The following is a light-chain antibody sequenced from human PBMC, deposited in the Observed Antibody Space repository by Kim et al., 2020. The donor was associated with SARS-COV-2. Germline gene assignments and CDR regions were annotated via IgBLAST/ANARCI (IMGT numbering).Light chain of an antibody. CDR3: QVWDISSDHPV. J-gene: IGLJ2*01. V-gene: IGLV3-21*04. Sequence: SYELTQPPSVSVAPGETARITCGGNNIGSESVNWYQQKPGQAPKLVIYFESDRPSGIPERFSASNSGDTATLTISRVEAGDEADYYCQVWDISSDHPVFG. CDR1: NIGSES. CDR2: FES.